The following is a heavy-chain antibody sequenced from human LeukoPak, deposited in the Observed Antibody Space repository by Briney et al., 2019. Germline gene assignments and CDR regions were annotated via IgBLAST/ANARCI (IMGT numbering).Heavy chain of an antibody. J-gene: IGHJ4*02. CDR2: IYHSGST. CDR1: GGSISSGGYS. V-gene: IGHV4-30-2*01. Sequence: SETLSLTCAVSGGSISSGGYSWSWIRQPPGKGLEWIGYIYHSGSTYYNPSLKSRVTISVDRSKNQFPLKLSSVTAADTAVYYWARHSSSGLFSFDYWGREPLVTFP. CDR3: ARHSSSGLFSFDY. D-gene: IGHD6-13*01.